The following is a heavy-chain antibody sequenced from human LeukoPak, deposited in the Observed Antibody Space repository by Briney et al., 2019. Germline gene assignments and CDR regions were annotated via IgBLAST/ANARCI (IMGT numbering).Heavy chain of an antibody. CDR2: IIPVLGIT. D-gene: IGHD2-15*01. Sequence: SVKVSCKASGGTFSSHAIGWVRQVPGQGLEWMGRIIPVLGITHYPQKFQGRVTITADKSTSTVYMQLASLRSDDTAVYFCARDRAPHVVVVAATFDAFDIWGQGTMVTVSS. CDR3: ARDRAPHVVVVAATFDAFDI. CDR1: GGTFSSHA. J-gene: IGHJ3*02. V-gene: IGHV1-69*04.